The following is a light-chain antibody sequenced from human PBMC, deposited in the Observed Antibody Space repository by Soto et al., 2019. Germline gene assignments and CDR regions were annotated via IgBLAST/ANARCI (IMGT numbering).Light chain of an antibody. Sequence: QSVLTHPASVYGSPVQSITISCSGASSDIGAYDYVSWYHQHPGRAPKLIIYEVSHRFSGLSYRFSGSKSGNTASLTISGLQAEDEGDYYCTSFAPGRVYVFGSGAKVTVL. J-gene: IGLJ1*01. V-gene: IGLV2-14*03. CDR3: TSFAPGRVYV. CDR2: EVS. CDR1: SSDIGAYDY.